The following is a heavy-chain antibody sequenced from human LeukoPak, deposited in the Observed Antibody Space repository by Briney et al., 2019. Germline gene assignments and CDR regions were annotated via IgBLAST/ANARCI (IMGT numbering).Heavy chain of an antibody. CDR2: VPFSGGT. CDR3: ARRRGSHYFDY. J-gene: IGHJ4*02. Sequence: SETLSLTCSVSGASITDSGYYWSWIRPPPGQGLELIGFVPFSGGTYYSPSLMSRVTISQDTSKNQFSLSLTSVTAADTAVYYCARRRGSHYFDYWGQGTLVTVSS. V-gene: IGHV4-30-4*08. CDR1: GASITDSGYY. D-gene: IGHD3-16*01.